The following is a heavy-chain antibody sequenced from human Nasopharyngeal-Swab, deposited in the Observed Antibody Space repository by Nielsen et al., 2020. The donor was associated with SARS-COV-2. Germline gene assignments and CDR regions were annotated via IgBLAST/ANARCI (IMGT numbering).Heavy chain of an antibody. D-gene: IGHD3-3*01. V-gene: IGHV1-8*01. CDR3: ARAPTGTIFGVVLLYYYGMDV. CDR2: MNPNSGNT. J-gene: IGHJ6*02. Sequence: ASAKVSCKASGYTFASYDINWVRQATGQGLEGMGWMNPNSGNTGYAQKFQGRVTMTRNTSISTAYMELSSLRSEDTAVYYCARAPTGTIFGVVLLYYYGMDVWGQGTTVTVSS. CDR1: GYTFASYD.